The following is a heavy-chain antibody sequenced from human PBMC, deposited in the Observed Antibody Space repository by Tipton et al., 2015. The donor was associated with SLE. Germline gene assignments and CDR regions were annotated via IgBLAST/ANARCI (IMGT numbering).Heavy chain of an antibody. CDR3: AREGGYGDLEWFDP. D-gene: IGHD4-17*01. Sequence: TLSLTCTVSGGSISSYYWSWIRQPPGKGLEWIGYIYHSGSTYYNPSLKSRVTISVDRSKNQFSLKLSFVTAADTAVYYCAREGGYGDLEWFDPWGQGTLVTVSS. CDR2: IYHSGST. V-gene: IGHV4-59*04. J-gene: IGHJ5*02. CDR1: GGSISSYY.